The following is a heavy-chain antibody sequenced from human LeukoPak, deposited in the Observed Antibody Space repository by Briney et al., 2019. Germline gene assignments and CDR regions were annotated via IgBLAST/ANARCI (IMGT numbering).Heavy chain of an antibody. CDR2: IYHSGST. J-gene: IGHJ4*02. Sequence: PSETLSLTCTVSGGSISSGGYYWSWIRQPPGKGLEWIGYIYHSGSTYYNPSLKSRVTISVDRPKNQFSLKLSSVTAADTAVYYCARLADTAMVFFDYWGQGTLVTVSS. D-gene: IGHD5-18*01. CDR1: GGSISSGGYY. CDR3: ARLADTAMVFFDY. V-gene: IGHV4-30-2*01.